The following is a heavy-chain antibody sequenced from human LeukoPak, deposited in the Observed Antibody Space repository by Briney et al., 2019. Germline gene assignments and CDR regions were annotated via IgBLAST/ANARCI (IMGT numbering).Heavy chain of an antibody. V-gene: IGHV3-7*04. J-gene: IGHJ4*02. Sequence: GGSLRLSCAASGFTFSSHWMSWVRQAPGKGLEWVANINQDGSEKYYVDSVKGRFTISRDNAKNSLLLQMNSLRAEDTAVYYCARDHVVPGVICDYWGQGSLVTVSS. CDR1: GFTFSSHW. D-gene: IGHD3-10*01. CDR3: ARDHVVPGVICDY. CDR2: INQDGSEK.